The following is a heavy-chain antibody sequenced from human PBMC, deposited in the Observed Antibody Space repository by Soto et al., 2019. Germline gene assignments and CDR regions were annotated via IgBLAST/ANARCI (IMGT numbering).Heavy chain of an antibody. CDR2: IVVGSGNT. CDR3: AAPTPAGYYGMDV. V-gene: IGHV1-58*01. Sequence: GASVKVSCKASGFTFTSSAVQWVRQARGQRLEWIGWIVVGSGNTNYAQKFQERVTITRHMSTSTAYMELSSLRSEDTAVYYCAAPTPAGYYGMDVWGQGTTVTAP. CDR1: GFTFTSSA. J-gene: IGHJ6*02.